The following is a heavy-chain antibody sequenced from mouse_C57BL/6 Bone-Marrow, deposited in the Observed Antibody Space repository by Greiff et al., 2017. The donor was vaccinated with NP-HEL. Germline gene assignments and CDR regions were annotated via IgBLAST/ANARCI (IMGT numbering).Heavy chain of an antibody. Sequence: EVKLVESGPGLVKPSQSLSLTCSVTGYSITSGYYWNWIRQFPGNKLEWMGYISYDGSNNYNPSLKNRISITRDTSKNQFFLKLNSVTTEDTATYYCARVTYYYGSSYDWYFDVWGTGTTVTVSS. J-gene: IGHJ1*03. CDR3: ARVTYYYGSSYDWYFDV. CDR2: ISYDGSN. D-gene: IGHD1-1*01. CDR1: GYSITSGYY. V-gene: IGHV3-6*01.